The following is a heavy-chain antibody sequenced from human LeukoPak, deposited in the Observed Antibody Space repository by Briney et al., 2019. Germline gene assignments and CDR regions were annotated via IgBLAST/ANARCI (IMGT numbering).Heavy chain of an antibody. CDR3: AAGPMSGYAPYNWFDP. Sequence: ASVRVCCKVSGHSLAQLSMHWVRQALGKGPEWMGGFDPGDGERIYEQKFQGRVTMTEDTSTDTAYMKLSNLRSDDTAVYYCAAGPMSGYAPYNWFDPWGQGTLVTVSS. CDR1: GHSLAQLS. D-gene: IGHD5-12*01. CDR2: FDPGDGER. J-gene: IGHJ5*02. V-gene: IGHV1-24*01.